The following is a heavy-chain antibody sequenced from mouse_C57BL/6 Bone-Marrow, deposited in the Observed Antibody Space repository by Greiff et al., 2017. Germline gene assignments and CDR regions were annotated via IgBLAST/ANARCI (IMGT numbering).Heavy chain of an antibody. J-gene: IGHJ2*01. D-gene: IGHD3-2*01. V-gene: IGHV1-5*01. CDR3: TGGDRPGYFDY. CDR2: IYPGNSDT. CDR1: GYTFTSYW. Sequence: VQLQQSGTVLARPGASVKMSCKTSGYTFTSYWMHWVKQRPGQGLEWIGAIYPGNSDTSYNQKFKGKAKLTAVTSASTADMELSSLTNEDAAVYYCTGGDRPGYFDYWGQGTTLTGSS.